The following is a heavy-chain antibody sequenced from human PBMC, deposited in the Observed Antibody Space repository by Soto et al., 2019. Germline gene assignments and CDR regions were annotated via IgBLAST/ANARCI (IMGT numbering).Heavy chain of an antibody. CDR1: GFTFSDYY. J-gene: IGHJ4*02. V-gene: IGHV3-11*06. CDR2: ISSSSSYT. Sequence: PGGSLRLSCAASGFTFSDYYMSWIRQAPGKGLEWVSYISSSSSYTNYADSVKGRFTISRDNAKNSLYLQMNSLRAEDTAVYYWASTVVDIEEYYFDYWGQGTLVTVSS. CDR3: ASTVVDIEEYYFDY. D-gene: IGHD5-12*01.